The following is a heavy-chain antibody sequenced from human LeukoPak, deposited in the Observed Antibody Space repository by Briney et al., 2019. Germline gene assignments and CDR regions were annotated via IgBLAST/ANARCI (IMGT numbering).Heavy chain of an antibody. CDR1: GGSISSSNW. CDR3: ARAGRYCSGGSCGGWFDP. CDR2: IYHSGST. J-gene: IGHJ5*02. D-gene: IGHD2-15*01. Sequence: PSGTLSLTCAVSGGSISSSNWWSWVRQPPGKGLEWIGEIYHSGSTNYNPSLKSRVTISVDKSKNQFSLKLSSVTVADTAVYYCARAGRYCSGGSCGGWFDPWGQGTLVTVSS. V-gene: IGHV4-4*02.